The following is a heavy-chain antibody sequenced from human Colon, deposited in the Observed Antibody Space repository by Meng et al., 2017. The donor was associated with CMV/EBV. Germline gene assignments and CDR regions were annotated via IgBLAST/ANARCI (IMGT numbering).Heavy chain of an antibody. CDR3: ATFGGDFDY. Sequence: QVQPVQYGGEVKEPGASVKVYCKTSGYTFNGYFMHWVRQAPGQGLEWMGWINPVTGDTSYAQKFQVRVTMTRDTSISTAYMELSSLRSDDTAVYYCATFGGDFDYWGQGTLVTVSS. D-gene: IGHD3-3*01. V-gene: IGHV1-2*02. CDR2: INPVTGDT. J-gene: IGHJ4*02. CDR1: GYTFNGYF.